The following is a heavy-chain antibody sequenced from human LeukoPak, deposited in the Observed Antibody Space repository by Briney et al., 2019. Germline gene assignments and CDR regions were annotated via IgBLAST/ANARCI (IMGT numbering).Heavy chain of an antibody. CDR1: GFTFSNYG. Sequence: GGSLRLSCAASGFTFSNYGFHWVRQAPGKGLEWVTLIWYDGSNKYYADSVKGRFTISRDNSKNTLYLQMNSLRAEDTAVYYCAKWGGWYGDYWGQGTLVTVSS. D-gene: IGHD6-19*01. V-gene: IGHV3-30*02. CDR2: IWYDGSNK. J-gene: IGHJ4*02. CDR3: AKWGGWYGDY.